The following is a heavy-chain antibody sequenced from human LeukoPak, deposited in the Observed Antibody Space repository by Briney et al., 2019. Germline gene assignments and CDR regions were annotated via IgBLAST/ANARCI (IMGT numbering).Heavy chain of an antibody. CDR1: GGSFSGYY. CDR3: ARDAFGSSTSPFDY. V-gene: IGHV4-34*01. D-gene: IGHD2-2*01. Sequence: SETLSLTCAVYGGSFSGYYWSWIRQPPGKGLEWIGEINHSGSTNYNPSLKSRVTISVDTSKNQFSLKLSSVTAADTAVYYCARDAFGSSTSPFDYWGQGTLVTVSS. J-gene: IGHJ4*02. CDR2: INHSGST.